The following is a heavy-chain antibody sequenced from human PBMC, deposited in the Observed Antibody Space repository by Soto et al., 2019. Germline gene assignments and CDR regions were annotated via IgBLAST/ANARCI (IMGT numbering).Heavy chain of an antibody. J-gene: IGHJ4*02. CDR3: ARVTQAVAADY. V-gene: IGHV3-30-3*01. Sequence: QVQLVESGGGVVQPGRSLRLSCAASGLTLSNYAMHWVRQAPGKGLEWVAVISYDGSNRYYADSVKGRFTISRDNSKNTLYLQMNSLRAEDTAVYYCARVTQAVAADYWGQGTLVTVS. CDR2: ISYDGSNR. D-gene: IGHD6-19*01. CDR1: GLTLSNYA.